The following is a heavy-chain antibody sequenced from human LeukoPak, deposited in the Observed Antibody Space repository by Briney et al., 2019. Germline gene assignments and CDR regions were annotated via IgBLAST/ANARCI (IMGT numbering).Heavy chain of an antibody. Sequence: SVKVSCKASGGTFSSYAISWVRQAPGQGLEWMGGIIPIFGTANYAQKFQGRVTITTDESTSTAYMELSSLRSEDTAVYYCARERDSSGYFPIWGQGTMVTASS. CDR3: ARERDSSGYFPI. CDR2: IIPIFGTA. V-gene: IGHV1-69*05. J-gene: IGHJ3*02. CDR1: GGTFSSYA. D-gene: IGHD3-22*01.